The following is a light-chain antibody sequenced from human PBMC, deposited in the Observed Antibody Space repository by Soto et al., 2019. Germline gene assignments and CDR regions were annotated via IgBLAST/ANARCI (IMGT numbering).Light chain of an antibody. Sequence: EIVLTQSPATLSLSPGERATLSCRATQSVSSYLAWYQQKPGQAPRLLIYDASNRATGIPARFSGSGSGTDFTLPIRSLEPEDFAVYYCQQRSNWPWTVGQGTKVEI. J-gene: IGKJ1*01. V-gene: IGKV3-11*01. CDR3: QQRSNWPWT. CDR2: DAS. CDR1: QSVSSY.